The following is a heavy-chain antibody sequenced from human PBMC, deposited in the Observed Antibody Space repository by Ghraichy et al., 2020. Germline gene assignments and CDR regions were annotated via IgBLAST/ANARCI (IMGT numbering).Heavy chain of an antibody. D-gene: IGHD6-13*01. V-gene: IGHV3-21*01. J-gene: IGHJ4*02. Sequence: GGSLRLSCAASGFTFSTYSMTWVRQAPGKGLEWVSSISSSSSYKFYADSVKGRFTISRDNAQNSLYLQVNSLTAEDTAVYFCARGGNGYISSCFDYWGQGNLVTVSS. CDR1: GFTFSTYS. CDR3: ARGGNGYISSCFDY. CDR2: ISSSSSYK.